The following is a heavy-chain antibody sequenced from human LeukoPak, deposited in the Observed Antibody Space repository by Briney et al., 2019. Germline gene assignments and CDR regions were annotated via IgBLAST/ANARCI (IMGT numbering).Heavy chain of an antibody. J-gene: IGHJ4*02. CDR1: GASVSSGSYY. D-gene: IGHD6-13*01. Sequence: PSETLSLTCTVSGASVSSGSYYWSWIRQSPGKGLEWIGFMSYNVHTDYNPSLKSRVTLSADTSNNQSSLRLNSVTAADTAVYFCATVAVAGTGPDNWGQGTLVTVSS. CDR3: ATVAVAGTGPDN. V-gene: IGHV4-61*01. CDR2: MSYNVHT.